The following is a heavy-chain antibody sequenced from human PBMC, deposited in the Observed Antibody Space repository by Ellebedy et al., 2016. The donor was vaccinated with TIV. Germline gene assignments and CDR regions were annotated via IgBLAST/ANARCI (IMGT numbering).Heavy chain of an antibody. CDR1: GFTFSSYS. D-gene: IGHD1-26*01. CDR2: ISSSSSYI. V-gene: IGHV3-21*01. CDR3: ARDLSVGATSGSDY. Sequence: PGGSLRLSCAASGFTFSSYSMNWVRQAPGKGLEWVSSISSSSSYIYYADSVKGRFTISRDNAKNSLYLQMNSLRAEDTAVYYCARDLSVGATSGSDYWGQGTLVTVSS. J-gene: IGHJ4*02.